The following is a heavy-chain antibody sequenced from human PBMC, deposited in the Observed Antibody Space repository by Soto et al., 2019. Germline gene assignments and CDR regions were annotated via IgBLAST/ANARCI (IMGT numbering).Heavy chain of an antibody. J-gene: IGHJ6*03. CDR3: ARVSVSSIAARTGRNYYYYYYMDV. CDR2: IYYSGST. D-gene: IGHD6-6*01. V-gene: IGHV4-59*12. Sequence: PLETLPHTCTVSGGSIISYYWSWIRQPPGKGLEWIGYIYYSGSTNYNPSLKSRVTISVDTSKNQFSLKLSSVTAADTAVYYCARVSVSSIAARTGRNYYYYYYMDVWGKGTTVTVSS. CDR1: GGSIISYY.